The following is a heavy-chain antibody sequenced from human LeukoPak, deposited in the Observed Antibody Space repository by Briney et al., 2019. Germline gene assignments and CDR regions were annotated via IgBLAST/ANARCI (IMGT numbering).Heavy chain of an antibody. D-gene: IGHD1-26*01. J-gene: IGHJ6*03. Sequence: PGGSLRLSCAASGFTFDDYGMSWVRQAPGQGLEWVSGINWNGGSTGYADSVKGRLTISRDNAKNSLYLQMNSLRAEDTALYYCARGGPPYYYYMDVWGKGTTVTVSS. V-gene: IGHV3-20*04. CDR2: INWNGGST. CDR3: ARGGPPYYYYMDV. CDR1: GFTFDDYG.